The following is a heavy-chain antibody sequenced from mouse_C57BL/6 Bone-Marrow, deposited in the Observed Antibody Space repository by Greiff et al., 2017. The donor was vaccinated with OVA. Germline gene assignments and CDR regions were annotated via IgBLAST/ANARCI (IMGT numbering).Heavy chain of an antibody. CDR3: ARRNYSNYDYFDY. J-gene: IGHJ2*01. CDR1: GYTFTNYW. D-gene: IGHD2-5*01. Sequence: QVQLKQSGAELVRPGTSVKMSCKASGYTFTNYWIGWAKQRPGHGLEWIGDIYPGGGYTNYNEKFKGKATLTADKSSSTAYMQFSSLTSGDSAIYYCARRNYSNYDYFDYWGQGTTLTVSS. V-gene: IGHV1-63*01. CDR2: IYPGGGYT.